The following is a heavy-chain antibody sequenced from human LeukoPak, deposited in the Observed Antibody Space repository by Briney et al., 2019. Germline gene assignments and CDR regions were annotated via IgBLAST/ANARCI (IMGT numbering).Heavy chain of an antibody. J-gene: IGHJ4*02. CDR2: ISGSGGST. CDR1: GFTFSSYA. V-gene: IGHV3-23*01. CDR3: ARDHTVGRVIDY. D-gene: IGHD4-23*01. Sequence: PGGSLRLSCAASGFTFSSYAMSWVRQAPGKGLEWVSAISGSGGSTYYADSVKGRFTISRDNSKNTLYLQMNSLRAEDTAVYYCARDHTVGRVIDYWGQGTLVTVSS.